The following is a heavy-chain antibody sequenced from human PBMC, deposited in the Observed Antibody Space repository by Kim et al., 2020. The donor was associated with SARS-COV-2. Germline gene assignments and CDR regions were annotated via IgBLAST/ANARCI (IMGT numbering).Heavy chain of an antibody. D-gene: IGHD1-26*01. Sequence: GGSLRLSCAASGFTFNDYWIHWVRQAPGKGLVWVSRVKTDGRTTNYADSVKGRFTISRDNAKNTVYLQVRSLRADDSAVYYCARGTGAALFDYGGQGTLVTVSS. CDR1: GFTFNDYW. CDR3: ARGTGAALFDY. V-gene: IGHV3-74*01. J-gene: IGHJ4*02. CDR2: VKTDGRTT.